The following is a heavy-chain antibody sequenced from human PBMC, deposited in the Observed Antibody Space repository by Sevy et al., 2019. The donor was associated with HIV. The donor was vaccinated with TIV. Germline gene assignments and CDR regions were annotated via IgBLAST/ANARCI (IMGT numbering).Heavy chain of an antibody. CDR1: GFTFSSYS. Sequence: GGSLRLSCAASGFTFSSYSMNWVRQAPGKGLEWVSSISSSSSYIYYTDSVKGRFTISRDNAKNSLYLQMNSLRAEDTAVYYCARDKHYYDSSGYFVFDYWGQGTLVTVSS. V-gene: IGHV3-21*01. CDR2: ISSSSSYI. D-gene: IGHD3-22*01. J-gene: IGHJ4*02. CDR3: ARDKHYYDSSGYFVFDY.